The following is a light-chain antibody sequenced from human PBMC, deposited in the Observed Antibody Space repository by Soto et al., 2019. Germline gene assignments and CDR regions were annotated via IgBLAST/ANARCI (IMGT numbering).Light chain of an antibody. CDR3: QQYNDWPQ. Sequence: EIVMTQSTANMSVSPGATATLSCRASQGVATSLAWYQQKPGQAPRLLIYGASTRATGIPTRFSGSGSGTEFTLTISSLQSEDFGVYYCQQYNDWPQIGHGTKVDIK. J-gene: IGKJ1*01. V-gene: IGKV3-15*01. CDR2: GAS. CDR1: QGVATS.